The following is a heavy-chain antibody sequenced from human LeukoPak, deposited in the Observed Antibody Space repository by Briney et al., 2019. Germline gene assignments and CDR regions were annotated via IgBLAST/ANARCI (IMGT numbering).Heavy chain of an antibody. CDR3: ARTSSGVDDYGDYLLNF. V-gene: IGHV1-18*01. D-gene: IGHD4-17*01. CDR1: GYSFSSYG. Sequence: SVNVSCKVSGYSFSSYGTSGVRQAPGQGLECMGWISAYSGNTMYAQKLQGRVTMTTDTSTSTAYMELRSLRSDDTAVYYCARTSSGVDDYGDYLLNFWGQGTLVTVSS. J-gene: IGHJ4*02. CDR2: ISAYSGNT.